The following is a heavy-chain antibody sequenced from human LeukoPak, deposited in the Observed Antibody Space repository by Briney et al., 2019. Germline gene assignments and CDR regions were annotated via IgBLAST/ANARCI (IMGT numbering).Heavy chain of an antibody. CDR1: GFTFDDYA. D-gene: IGHD6-19*01. CDR2: ISWNSGSI. J-gene: IGHJ4*02. Sequence: GRSLRLSCAASGFTFDDYAMHWVRQAPGKGLEWVSGISWNSGSIGYADSVKGRFTISRDNAKNSLYLQMNSLRAEDMALYYCAKVAVAGTILGYFDYWGQGTLVTVSS. CDR3: AKVAVAGTILGYFDY. V-gene: IGHV3-9*03.